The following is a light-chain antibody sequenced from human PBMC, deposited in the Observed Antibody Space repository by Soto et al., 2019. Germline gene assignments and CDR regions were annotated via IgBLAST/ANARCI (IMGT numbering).Light chain of an antibody. V-gene: IGKV3-15*01. CDR3: QQYNSWTLIS. Sequence: ELMMKQSPATLSVSPGERATLSCRASQSISGNIAWYQQKPGQAPRLLIYAASIRASGIPARFSGTGFGREFTLSISSLQSEDSAVYYCQQYNSWTLISFGQGTRLEIK. J-gene: IGKJ5*01. CDR1: QSISGN. CDR2: AAS.